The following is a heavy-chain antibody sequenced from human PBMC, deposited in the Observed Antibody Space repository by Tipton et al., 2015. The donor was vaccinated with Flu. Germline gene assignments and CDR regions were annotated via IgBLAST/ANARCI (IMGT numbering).Heavy chain of an antibody. CDR3: ARDYYDSSGYYYQD. Sequence: LRLSCTVSGGSISSYYWSWIRQPPGKGLEWIGYIYYSGSTNYNPSLKSRVTISLDTSKNQFSLKLSSVTAADTAVYYCARDYYDSSGYYYQDWGQGTLATVSS. CDR2: IYYSGST. CDR1: GGSISSYY. J-gene: IGHJ4*02. D-gene: IGHD3-22*01. V-gene: IGHV4-59*01.